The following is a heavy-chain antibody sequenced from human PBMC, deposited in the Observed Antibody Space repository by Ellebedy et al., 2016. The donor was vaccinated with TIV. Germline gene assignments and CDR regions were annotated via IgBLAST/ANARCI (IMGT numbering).Heavy chain of an antibody. V-gene: IGHV3-23*01. CDR3: AKDRIVGARKFDD. CDR1: GFTFSSYA. J-gene: IGHJ4*02. CDR2: ISNSGEST. Sequence: GESLKISCAASGFTFSSYAMSWVRQAPGKGLEWVSTISNSGESTNNADSGKGRFTISRDNSKNTLYLQMNGLRAEDTAVYYCAKDRIVGARKFDDWGQGTLVTVSS. D-gene: IGHD1-26*01.